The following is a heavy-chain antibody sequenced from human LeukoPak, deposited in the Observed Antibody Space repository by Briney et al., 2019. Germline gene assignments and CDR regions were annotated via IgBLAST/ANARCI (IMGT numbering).Heavy chain of an antibody. V-gene: IGHV3-21*05. CDR3: ARDRDGIALIRDRTYYYMDV. D-gene: IGHD3-10*01. Sequence: GGSLRLSCAASGFTFSSYEMHWVRQAPGKGLKWVSYISSSSSSYISYADSVKGRFTISRDNAKNPLYLQMNSLRAEDTAVYYCARDRDGIALIRDRTYYYMDVWGKGTTVTVSS. CDR2: ISSSSSSYI. J-gene: IGHJ6*03. CDR1: GFTFSSYE.